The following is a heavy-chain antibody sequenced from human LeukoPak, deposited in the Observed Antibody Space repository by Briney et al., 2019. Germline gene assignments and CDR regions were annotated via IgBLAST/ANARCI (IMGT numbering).Heavy chain of an antibody. Sequence: ASVKVSFEASGGTFSSYAISWVRQAPGQGLEWMGGIIPIFGTANYAQKFQGRVTITADESTSTAYMELSSLRSEDTAVYYCARGSLYDSSGYYVYDFDYWGQGTLVTVSS. J-gene: IGHJ4*02. V-gene: IGHV1-69*01. CDR1: GGTFSSYA. D-gene: IGHD3-22*01. CDR3: ARGSLYDSSGYYVYDFDY. CDR2: IIPIFGTA.